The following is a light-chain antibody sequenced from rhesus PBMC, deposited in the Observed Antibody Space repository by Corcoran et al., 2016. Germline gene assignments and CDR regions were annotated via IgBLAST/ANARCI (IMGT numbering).Light chain of an antibody. Sequence: EIVMTQSPATLSLSPGETAILSCRASESVGSYLAWYQQKPGQAPTLLVHRAYVRAPDIPDRVSGGGSRTEFTLTISSLEPEAVGVYPCQRYNDLLPAFGPRTKLDIK. CDR3: QRYNDLLPA. CDR2: RAY. J-gene: IGKJ3*01. V-gene: IGKV3-40*03. CDR1: ESVGSY.